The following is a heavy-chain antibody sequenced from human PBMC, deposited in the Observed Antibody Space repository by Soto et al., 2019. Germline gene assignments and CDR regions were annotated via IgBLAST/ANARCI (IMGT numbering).Heavy chain of an antibody. Sequence: SETLSLTCTVSGGSISSYYWSWIRQPAGKGLEWIGRIYTSGSTNYNPSLKSRVTTSVDTSKDQFSLELSSVTAADTAVYYCASTMGGARAGYFYDWGRGTLFTVSS. V-gene: IGHV4-4*07. CDR2: IYTSGST. CDR3: ASTMGGARAGYFYD. CDR1: GGSISSYY. J-gene: IGHJ4*02. D-gene: IGHD3-16*01.